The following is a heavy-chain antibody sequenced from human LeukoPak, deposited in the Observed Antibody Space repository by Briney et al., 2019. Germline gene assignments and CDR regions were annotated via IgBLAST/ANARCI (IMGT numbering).Heavy chain of an antibody. CDR3: ATDGLYYYDSSADDAFDI. Sequence: ASVKVSCKASGYTFTSYYMHWVRQAPGQGLEWMGIINPSGGSTSYAQKFQGRVTMATDTSTSTAYMELRSLRSDDTAVYYCATDGLYYYDSSADDAFDIRGQGTMVTVSS. CDR2: INPSGGST. D-gene: IGHD3-22*01. V-gene: IGHV1-46*01. J-gene: IGHJ3*02. CDR1: GYTFTSYY.